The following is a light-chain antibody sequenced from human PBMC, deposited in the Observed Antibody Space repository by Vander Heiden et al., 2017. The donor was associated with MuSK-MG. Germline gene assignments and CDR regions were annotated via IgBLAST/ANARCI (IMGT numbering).Light chain of an antibody. J-gene: IGKJ2*01. Sequence: EIVMTQSPATLSVSPGERATLSCRASQSVSSNLAWYQQKPGQAPRLLIYGASTRATGIPARFSGRGSGTEFTLTISSLQSEDFAVYYCQQYNNWPPLYTLGQGTKLEIK. CDR3: QQYNNWPPLYT. CDR1: QSVSSN. V-gene: IGKV3-15*01. CDR2: GAS.